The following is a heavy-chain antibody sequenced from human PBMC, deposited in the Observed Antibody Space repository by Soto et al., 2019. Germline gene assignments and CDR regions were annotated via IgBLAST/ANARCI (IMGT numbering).Heavy chain of an antibody. CDR2: VYHTGRT. CDR1: GGSFKSGSYS. Sequence: QVQLQESGPGLVKPSETLSLTCTVSGGSFKSGSYSWSWIRQPPGKGLEWIGYVYHTGRTSYNPSLTSRVARSMDTSKNQFSLNLDSVTAADTAVYFCARDFAYFDSWGQGTLVTVSS. J-gene: IGHJ4*02. D-gene: IGHD3-3*01. V-gene: IGHV4-61*01. CDR3: ARDFAYFDS.